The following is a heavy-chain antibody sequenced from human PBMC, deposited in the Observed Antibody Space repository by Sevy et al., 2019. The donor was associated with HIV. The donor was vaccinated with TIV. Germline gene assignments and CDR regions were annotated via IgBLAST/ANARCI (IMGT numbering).Heavy chain of an antibody. D-gene: IGHD3-3*01. Sequence: GGSLRLSCAASGFTFSNAWMTWVRQSPGKGLEWVGRIKGKTDGGTTDYSTPVKGRFTISRDDSKNTLYLQMNSLKTEDTALYYCTTKGDFWSGYQYSDYWGQGTLVTVSS. CDR3: TTKGDFWSGYQYSDY. V-gene: IGHV3-15*01. J-gene: IGHJ4*02. CDR1: GFTFSNAW. CDR2: IKGKTDGGTT.